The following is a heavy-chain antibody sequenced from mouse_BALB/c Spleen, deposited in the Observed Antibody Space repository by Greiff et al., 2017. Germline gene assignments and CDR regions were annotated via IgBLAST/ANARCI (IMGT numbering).Heavy chain of an antibody. D-gene: IGHD2-3*01. CDR2: IDPANGNT. J-gene: IGHJ4*01. CDR3: ARGGYYEDYYAMDY. Sequence: VQLQQSGAELVKPGASVKLSCTASGFNIKDTYMHWVKQRPEQGLEWIGRIDPANGNTKYDPKFQGKATMTADTSSNTAYLQLSSLTSEDTAVYYCARGGYYEDYYAMDYWGQGTSVTVSS. V-gene: IGHV14-3*02. CDR1: GFNIKDTY.